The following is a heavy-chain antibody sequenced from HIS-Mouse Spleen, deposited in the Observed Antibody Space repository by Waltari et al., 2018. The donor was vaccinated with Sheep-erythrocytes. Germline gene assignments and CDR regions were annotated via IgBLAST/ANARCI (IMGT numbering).Heavy chain of an antibody. V-gene: IGHV4-34*01. Sequence: QVQLQQWGAELLKPSETLSLTCAVYGGSFSGYYWSWIRQPPGKGLEWIGEINHSGSTNYTPSLKSRVTISVDTSKNQFSLKLSSVTTADTAVYYCASRRMSSFDYWGQGTLVTVSS. CDR1: GGSFSGYY. CDR3: ASRRMSSFDY. D-gene: IGHD3-10*01. CDR2: INHSGST. J-gene: IGHJ4*02.